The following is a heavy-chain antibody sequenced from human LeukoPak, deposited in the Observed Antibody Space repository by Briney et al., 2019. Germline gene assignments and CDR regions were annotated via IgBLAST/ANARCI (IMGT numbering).Heavy chain of an antibody. CDR1: GFTFSSYA. V-gene: IGHV3-30-3*01. Sequence: PGGSLRLSCAASGFTFSSYAMHWVRRAPGEGLEWVAVISYDGSNKYYADSVKGRFTISRDNSKNTLYLQMNSLRAEDTAVYYCARVPRGYYIIEFDYWGQGTLVTVSS. J-gene: IGHJ4*02. CDR3: ARVPRGYYIIEFDY. D-gene: IGHD3-3*01. CDR2: ISYDGSNK.